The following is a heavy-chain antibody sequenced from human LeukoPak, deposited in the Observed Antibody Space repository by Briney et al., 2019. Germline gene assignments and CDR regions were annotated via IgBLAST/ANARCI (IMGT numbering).Heavy chain of an antibody. CDR1: GFTFSSYV. CDR2: IWYDGSNK. Sequence: GGSLRLSCAASGFTFSSYVMHWVRQAPGKGLEWVAVIWYDGSNKYYADSVKGRFTISRDNSKNTLYLQMNSLRAEDTAVYYCARDHPRYDFWSAPRPSYYFDYWGQGTLVTVSS. J-gene: IGHJ4*02. D-gene: IGHD3-3*01. CDR3: ARDHPRYDFWSAPRPSYYFDY. V-gene: IGHV3-33*01.